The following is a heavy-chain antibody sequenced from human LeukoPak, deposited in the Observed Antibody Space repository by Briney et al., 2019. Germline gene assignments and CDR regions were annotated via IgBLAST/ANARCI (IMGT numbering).Heavy chain of an antibody. D-gene: IGHD3-16*01. V-gene: IGHV4-39*01. CDR1: GGSISSSSYY. CDR3: ARHYTPIDAFDI. CDR2: IYYSGST. J-gene: IGHJ3*02. Sequence: LETLSLTCTVSGGSISSSSYYWGWIRHPPGQGLEWIGSIYYSGSTYYNPSLKSRVTISVDTSKNQFSLKLSSVTAADTAVYYCARHYTPIDAFDIWGQGTMVTVSS.